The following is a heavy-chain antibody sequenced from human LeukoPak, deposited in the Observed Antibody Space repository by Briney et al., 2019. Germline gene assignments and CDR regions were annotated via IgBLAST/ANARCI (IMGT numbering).Heavy chain of an antibody. J-gene: IGHJ5*02. V-gene: IGHV3-33*06. Sequence: GGSLRLSCAASGFTFRNYAMHWVRQAPGKGLEWVAVISYDGSDKYYVDSVKGRFTISRDNSGNTLYLQMNSLSADDTAVYYCAKDIGGTSFSNWFDPWGQGALVTVSS. CDR2: ISYDGSDK. CDR1: GFTFRNYA. D-gene: IGHD2-15*01. CDR3: AKDIGGTSFSNWFDP.